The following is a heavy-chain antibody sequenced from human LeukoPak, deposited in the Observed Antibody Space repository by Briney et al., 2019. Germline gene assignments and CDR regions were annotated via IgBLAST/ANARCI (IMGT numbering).Heavy chain of an antibody. CDR2: IYTSGST. CDR1: GGSISSGSYY. CDR3: AATYYDILTGIRRNFQH. J-gene: IGHJ1*01. V-gene: IGHV4-61*02. Sequence: SETLSLTCAVSGGSISSGSYYWSWIRQPAGKGLEWIGRIYTSGSTNYNPSLKSRVTISVDTSKNQFSLKLSSVTAADTAVYYCAATYYDILTGIRRNFQHWGQGTLVTVSS. D-gene: IGHD3-9*01.